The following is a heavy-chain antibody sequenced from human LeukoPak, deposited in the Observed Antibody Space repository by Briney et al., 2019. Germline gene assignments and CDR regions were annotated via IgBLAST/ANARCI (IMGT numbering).Heavy chain of an antibody. J-gene: IGHJ4*02. D-gene: IGHD3/OR15-3a*01. V-gene: IGHV4-59*08. Sequence: SETLPLTCTVSGGSISSYYWSWIRQPPGKGLEWIGYIYYSGSTNYNPSLKSRVTISVDTSKNQFSLKLSSVTAADTAVYYCARRRTEVLDYWSQGTLVTVSS. CDR1: GGSISSYY. CDR2: IYYSGST. CDR3: ARRRTEVLDY.